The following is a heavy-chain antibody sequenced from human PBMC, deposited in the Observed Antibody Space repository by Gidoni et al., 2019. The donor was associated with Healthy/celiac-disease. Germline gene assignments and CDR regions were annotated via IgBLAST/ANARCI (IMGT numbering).Heavy chain of an antibody. V-gene: IGHV3-23*01. J-gene: IGHJ4*02. CDR1: GFTFSSYA. Sequence: EVQLLESGGGLVQPGGSLRLSCAASGFTFSSYAMSWVRQAPGKGLEWVSAISGSGGSTYYADSVKGRFTISRDNSKNTLYLQMNSLRAEDTAVYYCATQPGIAVAGTDYYFDYWGQGTLVTVSS. CDR2: ISGSGGST. D-gene: IGHD6-19*01. CDR3: ATQPGIAVAGTDYYFDY.